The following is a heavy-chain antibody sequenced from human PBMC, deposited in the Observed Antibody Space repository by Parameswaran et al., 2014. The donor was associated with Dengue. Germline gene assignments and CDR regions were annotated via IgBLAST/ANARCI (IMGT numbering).Heavy chain of an antibody. J-gene: IGHJ4*02. D-gene: IGHD5-12*01. Sequence: VRQAPGKALEWLALIYWDDDKRYSPSLKSRLTITKDTSKNQVVLTMTNMDPVDTATYYCAHRRWLRFPFYNFDYWGQGTLVTVSS. CDR3: AHRRWLRFPFYNFDY. V-gene: IGHV2-5*02. CDR2: IYWDDDK.